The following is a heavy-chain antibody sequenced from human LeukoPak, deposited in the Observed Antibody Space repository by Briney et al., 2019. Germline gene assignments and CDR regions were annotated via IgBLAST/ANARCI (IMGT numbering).Heavy chain of an antibody. CDR2: INAGNGNT. CDR3: ARGSEGGYYFLDV. J-gene: IGHJ6*04. V-gene: IGHV1-3*03. CDR1: GYTFTSYA. Sequence: ASVKVSCKASGYTFTSYAMHWVRQAPGQRLEWMGWINAGNGNTKYSQEFQGRVTITRDTSASTAYMELSSLRSEDMAVYYCARGSEGGYYFLDVWGKGTTVTVSS. D-gene: IGHD1-26*01.